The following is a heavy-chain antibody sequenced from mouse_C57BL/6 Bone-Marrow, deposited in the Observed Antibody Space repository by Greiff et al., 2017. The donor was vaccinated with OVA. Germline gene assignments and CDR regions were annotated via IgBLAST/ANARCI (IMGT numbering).Heavy chain of an antibody. CDR3: AQGAEFDY. CDR2: IDPSDSET. V-gene: IGHV1-52*01. J-gene: IGHJ2*01. CDR1: GYTFTSYW. Sequence: QVQLQQPGAELVRPGSSVKLSCKASGYTFTSYWMHWVKQRPIQGLEWIGNIDPSDSETNYNQKFEDKATLTVDKSSSTAYMQLSSLTSEDSAVYYCAQGAEFDYWGQGTTLTVSS. D-gene: IGHD6-1*01.